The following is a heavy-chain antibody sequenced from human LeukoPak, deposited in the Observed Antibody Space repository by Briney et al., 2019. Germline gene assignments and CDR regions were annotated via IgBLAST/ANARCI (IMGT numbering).Heavy chain of an antibody. Sequence: SLRLSCAASGFTFDDYAMHWVRQAPGKGLEWVSGISWNSGSIGYADSVKGRFTISRDNAKNSLYLQMNSLRAEDMALYYCAKDSSSRNDAFDIWGQGTMVTVSS. J-gene: IGHJ3*02. CDR2: ISWNSGSI. CDR3: AKDSSSRNDAFDI. D-gene: IGHD6-13*01. CDR1: GFTFDDYA. V-gene: IGHV3-9*03.